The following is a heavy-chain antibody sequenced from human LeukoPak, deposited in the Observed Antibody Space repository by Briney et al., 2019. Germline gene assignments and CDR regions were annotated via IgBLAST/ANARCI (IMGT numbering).Heavy chain of an antibody. D-gene: IGHD6-6*01. CDR1: GGFISSSSYY. J-gene: IGHJ4*02. CDR2: IYDSGST. CDR3: ARAMSIAARLQTIFDY. V-gene: IGHV4-39*07. Sequence: SETLSLTCTVSGGFISSSSYYWGWIRQPPGKGLEWIGSIYDSGSTYYNPSLKSRVTISKDTSKNQFSLNLTSVTAADTAVYYCARAMSIAARLQTIFDYWGQGTLVTVSS.